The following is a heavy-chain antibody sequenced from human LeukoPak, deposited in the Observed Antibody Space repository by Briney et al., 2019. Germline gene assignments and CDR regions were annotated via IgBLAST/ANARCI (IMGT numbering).Heavy chain of an antibody. CDR3: VRSHQGGFDY. Sequence: GGSLRLSCAASGFTFSSYWMHWVRQDPGKGLVWVSRINYDETTTTYADSVKGRFTISRDNAKNTLYLQMNSLRAEDTAAYYCVRSHQGGFDYWGQGTLVTVSS. CDR1: GFTFSSYW. V-gene: IGHV3-74*01. CDR2: INYDETTT. J-gene: IGHJ4*02. D-gene: IGHD2-2*01.